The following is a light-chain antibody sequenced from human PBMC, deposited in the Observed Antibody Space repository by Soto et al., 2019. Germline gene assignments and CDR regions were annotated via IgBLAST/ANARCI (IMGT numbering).Light chain of an antibody. CDR3: TSYASSSTLYV. CDR2: EVS. CDR1: SSDIGGYNF. V-gene: IGLV2-14*01. Sequence: QSALTQPASVSGSPGQSITISCTGTSSDIGGYNFVSWYQHHPNKAPKLMIYEVSNRPSGVSDRFSGSKSGNTASLTISGLQAEDEADYYCTSYASSSTLYVFGTGTKLTV. J-gene: IGLJ1*01.